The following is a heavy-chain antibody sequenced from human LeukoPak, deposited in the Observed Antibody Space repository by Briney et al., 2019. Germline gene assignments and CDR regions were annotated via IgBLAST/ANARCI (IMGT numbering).Heavy chain of an antibody. Sequence: GRSLRLSCAASGFTFSSYGMHWVRQAPGKGLEWVAVISYDESNKYYPDSVKGRFTISRDNSKNTLYLQMNSLRAEDTAVYYCAKVRSPGGGPGWGYNFDYWGQGTLVTVSS. CDR3: AKVRSPGGGPGWGYNFDY. D-gene: IGHD5-24*01. CDR2: ISYDESNK. CDR1: GFTFSSYG. V-gene: IGHV3-30*18. J-gene: IGHJ4*02.